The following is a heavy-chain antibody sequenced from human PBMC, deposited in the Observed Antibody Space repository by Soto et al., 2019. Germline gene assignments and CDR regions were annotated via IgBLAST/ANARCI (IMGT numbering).Heavy chain of an antibody. CDR3: ARVVGAPNWFDP. Sequence: EVQLVESGGGLVQPGGPLRLSCAASGFTFSDHQMDWVRQAPGKGLEWVGRSRNKANSYTTEYAASVKGRFTISRDDSKNSLYLQMNSLKIEDTAVYYCARVVGAPNWFDPWGQGTLVTVSS. CDR1: GFTFSDHQ. J-gene: IGHJ5*02. CDR2: SRNKANSYTT. D-gene: IGHD1-26*01. V-gene: IGHV3-72*01.